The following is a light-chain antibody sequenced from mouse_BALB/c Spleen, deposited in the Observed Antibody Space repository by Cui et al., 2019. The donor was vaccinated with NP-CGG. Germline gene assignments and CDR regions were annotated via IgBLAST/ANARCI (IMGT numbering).Light chain of an antibody. Sequence: AVVIWESALTTSPGETVTLTCRSSTGAVTTSNYANWVQEKPDHLFTGLIGGTNNRAPGVPARFSGSLIGDKAVLIITGAQTEDEAIYFCALWYSNHWVFGGGTKLTVL. CDR1: TGAVTTSNY. CDR3: ALWYSNHWV. V-gene: IGLV1*01. CDR2: GTN. J-gene: IGLJ1*01.